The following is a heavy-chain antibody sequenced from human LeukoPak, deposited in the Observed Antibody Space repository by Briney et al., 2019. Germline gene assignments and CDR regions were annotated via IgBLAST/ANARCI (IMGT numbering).Heavy chain of an antibody. D-gene: IGHD3-10*01. CDR1: GYSFTSYW. J-gene: IGHJ4*02. CDR2: IYPGDSDT. V-gene: IGHV5-51*01. CDR3: ARLKSHNYYGSPWGY. Sequence: GESLKISCEGSGYSFTSYWIGWVRQMPGKGLEWMGIIYPGDSDTRYSPSFQGQVTISADKSISTAYLQWSSLKASDTAMYYCARLKSHNYYGSPWGYWGQGTLVTVSS.